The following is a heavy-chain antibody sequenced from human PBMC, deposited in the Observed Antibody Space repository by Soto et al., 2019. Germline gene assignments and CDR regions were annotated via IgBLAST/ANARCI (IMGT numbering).Heavy chain of an antibody. CDR3: ATSGGP. D-gene: IGHD3-10*01. V-gene: IGHV3-23*01. CDR1: GFIFSTYA. Sequence: EVQLLESGGGLVQPGGSLRVSCAASGFIFSTYAMTWVRQAPGKGLEWVSGISGSGGSTYYADSVKGRFTISRDNSKNTLNLQMNSLRVEDTAVYYCATSGGPRGQGTLVTVSS. J-gene: IGHJ5*02. CDR2: ISGSGGST.